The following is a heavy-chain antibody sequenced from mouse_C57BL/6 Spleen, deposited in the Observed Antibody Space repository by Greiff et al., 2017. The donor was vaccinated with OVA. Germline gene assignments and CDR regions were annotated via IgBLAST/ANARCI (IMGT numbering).Heavy chain of an antibody. CDR1: GFTFSSYG. V-gene: IGHV5-6*01. Sequence: EVKVVESGGDLVKPGGSLKLSCAASGFTFSSYGMSWVRQTPDKRLEWVATISSGGSYTYYPDSVKGRFTISRDNAKNTLYLQMSSLKSEDTAMYYCARIYYGNYFDYWGQGTTLTVSS. J-gene: IGHJ2*01. D-gene: IGHD2-1*01. CDR2: ISSGGSYT. CDR3: ARIYYGNYFDY.